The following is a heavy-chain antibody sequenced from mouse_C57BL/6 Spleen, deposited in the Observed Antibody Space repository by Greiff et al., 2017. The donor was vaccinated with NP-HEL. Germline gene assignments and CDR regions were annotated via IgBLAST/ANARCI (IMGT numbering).Heavy chain of an antibody. J-gene: IGHJ3*01. D-gene: IGHD4-1*01. CDR3: AKSRNWDWFAY. CDR2: INPNYGTT. V-gene: IGHV1-39*01. CDR1: GYSFTDYN. Sequence: EVKLQESGPELVKPGASVKISCKASGYSFTDYNMNWVKQSNGKSLEWIGVINPNYGTTSFNQKFKCKATLTVDQSSSTAYMQLNSLTSEDSAVYYCAKSRNWDWFAYWGQGTLVTVSA.